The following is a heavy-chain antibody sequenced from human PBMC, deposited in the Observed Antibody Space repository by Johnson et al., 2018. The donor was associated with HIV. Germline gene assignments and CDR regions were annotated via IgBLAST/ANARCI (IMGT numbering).Heavy chain of an antibody. V-gene: IGHV3-30*04. Sequence: QVQLVESWGGVVQPGRSLRLSCAASGFTFSSYAMHWVRQAPGKGLEWVAVISYDGSNKYYADSVKGRFTISRDNSKNTLYLQMNSLRAEDTAVYYCAKDLRDYGRIDAFDIWGQGTMVTVSS. CDR3: AKDLRDYGRIDAFDI. D-gene: IGHD4-17*01. J-gene: IGHJ3*02. CDR1: GFTFSSYA. CDR2: ISYDGSNK.